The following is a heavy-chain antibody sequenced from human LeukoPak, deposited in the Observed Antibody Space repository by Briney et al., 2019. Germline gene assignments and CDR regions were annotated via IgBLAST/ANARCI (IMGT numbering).Heavy chain of an antibody. CDR1: GFTFTNYA. CDR3: AKGRPSCTTSNCYGTDV. J-gene: IGHJ6*02. Sequence: GGSVRLSCSISGFTFTNYAMTWVRQAPGKGLEWVSAISGSGVSTYYADSVKGRFTISRDNSKSTVSLQMNSLRADDTAIYYCAKGRPSCTTSNCYGTDVWGQGTTVTVSS. V-gene: IGHV3-23*01. CDR2: ISGSGVST. D-gene: IGHD2-8*01.